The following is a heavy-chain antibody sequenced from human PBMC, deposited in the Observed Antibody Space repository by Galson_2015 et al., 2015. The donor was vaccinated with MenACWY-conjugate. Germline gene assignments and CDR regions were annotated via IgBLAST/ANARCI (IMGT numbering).Heavy chain of an antibody. CDR3: ASGHYYDSSGYYPY. Sequence: SLRLSCAASGFTFSSYSMNWVRQAPGRGLEWVSYISDSGSTIYYTDSVKGRFTISRDNAKDSLHLEMKSLRAEDTAVYYCASGHYYDSSGYYPYWGQGILVTVSS. J-gene: IGHJ4*02. CDR2: ISDSGSTI. D-gene: IGHD3-22*01. V-gene: IGHV3-48*04. CDR1: GFTFSSYS.